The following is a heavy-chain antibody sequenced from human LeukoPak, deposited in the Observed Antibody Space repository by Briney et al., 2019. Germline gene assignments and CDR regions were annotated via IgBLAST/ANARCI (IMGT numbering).Heavy chain of an antibody. V-gene: IGHV1-69*13. CDR3: ARGWLAETMVVTPYNY. Sequence: SVKVSCKASGGTFSSYTITWVRQAPGQGLEWMGGITPIFGTPNYAQKFQGRVTITADESTNTAYMELSSLRSEDTAVYYCARGWLAETMVVTPYNYWGQGTLVTVSS. CDR1: GGTFSSYT. D-gene: IGHD4-23*01. CDR2: ITPIFGTP. J-gene: IGHJ4*02.